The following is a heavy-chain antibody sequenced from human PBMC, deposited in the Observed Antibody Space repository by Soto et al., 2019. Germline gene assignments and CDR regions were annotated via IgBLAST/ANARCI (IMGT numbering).Heavy chain of an antibody. Sequence: QVHLVQSGAEVKKPGASVKVSCKASGYGFTTYGITWVRQAPGQGLEWMAWISAHNGNTNYAQKLQGRVTVTRDTSTRTAYMELRSLRSDDTAVYYCARGRYGDYWGYGALVTVSS. J-gene: IGHJ4*01. V-gene: IGHV1-18*01. D-gene: IGHD1-1*01. CDR3: ARGRYGDY. CDR1: GYGFTTYG. CDR2: ISAHNGNT.